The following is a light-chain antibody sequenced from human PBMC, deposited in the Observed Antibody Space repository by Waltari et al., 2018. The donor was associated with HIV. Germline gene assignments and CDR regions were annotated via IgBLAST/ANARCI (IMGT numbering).Light chain of an antibody. Sequence: DVHMTQSPSSLSASVGDRVTITCRASQPISNSFALYQQKPGKAPKPLVYGTSRLESGVPSRFSGSGSGTDYTLTISSLQPEDFASYYCQQYYSIPNTFGQGTKLEIK. CDR2: GTS. CDR1: QPISNS. V-gene: IGKV1-NL1*01. J-gene: IGKJ2*01. CDR3: QQYYSIPNT.